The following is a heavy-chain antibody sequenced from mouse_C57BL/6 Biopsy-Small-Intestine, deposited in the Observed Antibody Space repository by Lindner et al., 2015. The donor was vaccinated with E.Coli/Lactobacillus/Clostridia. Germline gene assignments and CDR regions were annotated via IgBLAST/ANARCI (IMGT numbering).Heavy chain of an antibody. J-gene: IGHJ2*01. CDR2: IFPRSGNT. V-gene: IGHV1-81*01. CDR1: GYIFTSYG. D-gene: IGHD2-3*01. Sequence: VQLQESGAELARPGASVKLSCRASGYIFTSYGTSWVKQRTGQGLEWIGEIFPRSGNTYFNEKFKDKATLTADKSSSTAYMELRSLTSEDSAVYFCARWNDGYYGDYWGQGTTLTVSS. CDR3: ARWNDGYYGDY.